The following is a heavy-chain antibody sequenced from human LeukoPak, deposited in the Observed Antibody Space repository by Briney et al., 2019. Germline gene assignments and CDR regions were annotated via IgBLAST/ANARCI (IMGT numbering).Heavy chain of an antibody. CDR3: ANNGVSPNYYYGMNV. CDR1: GFTFSSYG. V-gene: IGHV3-33*06. D-gene: IGHD2-8*01. CDR2: IWYDGSNI. J-gene: IGHJ6*02. Sequence: PGGSLRLSCAASGFTFSSYGMHCVRQAPGKGLEWVAVIWYDGSNIHYADSVQGRFTISRDSSKNTLYLQMNSLRAEDTGVYYCANNGVSPNYYYGMNVWGQGTTVTVSS.